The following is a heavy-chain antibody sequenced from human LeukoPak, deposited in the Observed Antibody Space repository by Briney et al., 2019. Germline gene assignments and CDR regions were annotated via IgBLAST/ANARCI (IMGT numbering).Heavy chain of an antibody. CDR1: GGSFRCYY. Sequence: KPSETLSLTCAVYGGSFRCYYWSWIRQPPAKGLEWIGEINHSGSTNYNPSLKSRVTISVDTSKNQSSLKLSSVTAADTAAYYCARPAVVTAALDIWGQGTMVTVSS. D-gene: IGHD2-2*01. V-gene: IGHV4-34*01. CDR3: ARPAVVTAALDI. J-gene: IGHJ3*02. CDR2: INHSGST.